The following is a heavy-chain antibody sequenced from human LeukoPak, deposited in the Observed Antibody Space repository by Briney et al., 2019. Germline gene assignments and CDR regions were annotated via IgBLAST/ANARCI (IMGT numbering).Heavy chain of an antibody. CDR1: GFPFSSYW. Sequence: GGSLRLSCVASGFPFSSYWMTWVRQAPGKGLEWVANIKQDGSKKSYVDSVKGRFTISRDNSKSALYLEMNSLRVEDSGIYYCARDLSAAYDFWGQGVVVTVSS. CDR3: ARDLSAAYDF. J-gene: IGHJ4*02. V-gene: IGHV3-7*01. D-gene: IGHD2-21*01. CDR2: IKQDGSKK.